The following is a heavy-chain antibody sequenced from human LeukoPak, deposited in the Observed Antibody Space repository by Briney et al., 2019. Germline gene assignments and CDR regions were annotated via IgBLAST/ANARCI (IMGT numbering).Heavy chain of an antibody. D-gene: IGHD2-2*01. CDR1: GFTFSNAW. CDR2: ISSSSSYI. V-gene: IGHV3-21*01. J-gene: IGHJ3*02. CDR3: ARAGDIVVVPAAISEDAFDI. Sequence: GGSLRLPCAASGFTFSNAWMSWVRQAPGKGLEWVSSISSSSSYIYYADSVKGRFTISRDNAKNSLYLQMNSLRAEDTAVYYCARAGDIVVVPAAISEDAFDIWGQGTMVTVSS.